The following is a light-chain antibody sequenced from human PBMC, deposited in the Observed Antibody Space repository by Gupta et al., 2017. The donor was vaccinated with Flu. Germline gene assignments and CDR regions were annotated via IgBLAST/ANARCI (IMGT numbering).Light chain of an antibody. CDR3: VRYMGSDIWV. CDR1: SGSVSTSYY. Sequence: QTVVTQEPSFSVSPGGTVTLTCGLTSGSVSTSYYPSWYQQTPGQAPRTLIYSTNTRSSGVPARFSGSIRGNKAALTITGAQADEESDYYCVRYMGSDIWVFGGGTKLTVL. J-gene: IGLJ3*02. CDR2: STN. V-gene: IGLV8-61*01.